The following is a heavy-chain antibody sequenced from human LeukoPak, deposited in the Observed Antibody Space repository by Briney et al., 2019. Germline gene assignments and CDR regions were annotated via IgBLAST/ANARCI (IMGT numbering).Heavy chain of an antibody. V-gene: IGHV4-38-2*02. D-gene: IGHD3-9*01. J-gene: IGHJ3*02. CDR2: IYHTGST. Sequence: SETLSLTCTASGFSISSGYYWGWIRQPPGKGLEWIGSIYHTGSTSYNPSLKSRVTISVDTSNNQFSLKLSSVTASDTAVYYCARDLGYFDRIDAFDIWGQGTMVTVSS. CDR3: ARDLGYFDRIDAFDI. CDR1: GFSISSGYY.